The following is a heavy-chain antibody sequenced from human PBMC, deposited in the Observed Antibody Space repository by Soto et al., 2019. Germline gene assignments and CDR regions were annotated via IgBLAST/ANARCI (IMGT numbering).Heavy chain of an antibody. CDR3: ARYSGGNPLFDY. CDR2: IYHSGST. J-gene: IGHJ4*02. Sequence: SETLSLTCAVSGGSISSSNWWSWVRQPPGKGLEWIGEIYHSGSTIYNPSLKSRVTISVDKSKNQFSLKLSSVTAADTAVYYCARYSGGNPLFDYWGQGTLLTVSS. D-gene: IGHD2-15*01. V-gene: IGHV4-4*02. CDR1: GGSISSSNW.